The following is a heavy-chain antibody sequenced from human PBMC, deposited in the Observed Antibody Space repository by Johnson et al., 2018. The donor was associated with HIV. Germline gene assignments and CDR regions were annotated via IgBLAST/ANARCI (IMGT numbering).Heavy chain of an antibody. CDR1: GFTFSSYA. J-gene: IGHJ3*02. V-gene: IGHV3-23*04. D-gene: IGHD3-22*01. Sequence: VQLVESGGGVVQPGGSLRLSCAASGFTFSSYAMSWVRQAPGKGLEWVSAISGSGDSAYYADSVKGRFTISRDNSKNTLYLQMNSLRAEDTAVYYCAKDLDSSGDYSRTDAFDIWGQGTMVTVSS. CDR2: ISGSGDSA. CDR3: AKDLDSSGDYSRTDAFDI.